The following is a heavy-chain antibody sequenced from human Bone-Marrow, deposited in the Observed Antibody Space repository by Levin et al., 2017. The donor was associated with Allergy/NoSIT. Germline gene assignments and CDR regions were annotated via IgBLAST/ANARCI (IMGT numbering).Heavy chain of an antibody. Sequence: ESLKISCRVSGGSVGEYYWSWIRQSPGKGLEWIGNIYYSGSTNYNPSLKTRVSISIDTSKTQFSLRLSSVTAADTAVYYCASGQPYYFWLFDLWGRGTLVTVSS. CDR3: ASGQPYYFWLFDL. CDR2: IYYSGST. V-gene: IGHV4-59*02. D-gene: IGHD3-3*01. CDR1: GGSVGEYY. J-gene: IGHJ4*02.